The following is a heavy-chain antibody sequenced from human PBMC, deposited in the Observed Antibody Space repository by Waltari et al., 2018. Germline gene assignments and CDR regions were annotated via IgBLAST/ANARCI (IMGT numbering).Heavy chain of an antibody. D-gene: IGHD3-3*01. CDR1: GFTFSTAW. CDR3: TTDRPYYDFWSGYYPPGDY. V-gene: IGHV3-15*07. J-gene: IGHJ4*02. CDR2: IKSKTDGGTT. Sequence: EVQLVESGGGLVKPGGSLRLSCAASGFTFSTAWMNWVRQAPGKGLEWVGRIKSKTDGGTTDYAAPVKGRFTISRDDSKNTLYLQMNSLKTEDTAVYYCTTDRPYYDFWSGYYPPGDYWGQGTLVTVSS.